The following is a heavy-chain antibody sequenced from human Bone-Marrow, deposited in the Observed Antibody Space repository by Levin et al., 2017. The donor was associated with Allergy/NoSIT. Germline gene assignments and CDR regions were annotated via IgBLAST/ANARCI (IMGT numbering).Heavy chain of an antibody. Sequence: SETLSLTCTVSGGSVSDDVYYWSWIRQPPGRGLEWIGYIYYSGSTNYNPSLKSRVTMSVDTSKNQFSLKVTSVTAADTDVHYSARGRDTAVADTDYWSQGTLVTVSS. CDR2: IYYSGST. V-gene: IGHV4-61*08. D-gene: IGHD5-18*01. CDR3: ARGRDTAVADTDY. J-gene: IGHJ4*02. CDR1: GGSVSDDVYY.